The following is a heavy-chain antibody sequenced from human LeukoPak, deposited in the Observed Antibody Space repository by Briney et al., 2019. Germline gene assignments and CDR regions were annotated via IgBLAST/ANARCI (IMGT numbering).Heavy chain of an antibody. D-gene: IGHD1/OR15-1a*01. CDR3: ARMKNNGFDV. Sequence: SGGSLRLSCGASGFTFSAQTMSWVRQAPGKGLEWVSVIFTGGGTYYADSVKGRFTISRDSSKTTVYLQVNSLRAEDTAVYYCARMKNNGFDVWGQGTMVTVSS. CDR1: GFTFSAQT. V-gene: IGHV3-53*01. J-gene: IGHJ3*01. CDR2: IFTGGGT.